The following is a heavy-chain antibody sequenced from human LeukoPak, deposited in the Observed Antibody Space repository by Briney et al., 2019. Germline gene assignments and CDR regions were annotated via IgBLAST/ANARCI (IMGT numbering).Heavy chain of an antibody. V-gene: IGHV1-8*03. CDR3: ARGIEYSSSSPY. CDR1: GYTFTSYD. D-gene: IGHD6-6*01. J-gene: IGHJ4*02. CDR2: MNPNSGNT. Sequence: ASVKVSCKASGYTFTSYDISWVRQATGQGLEWMGWMNPNSGNTGYAQKFQGRVTITRNTSISTAYMELSSLRSEDTAVYYCARGIEYSSSSPYWGQGTLVTVSS.